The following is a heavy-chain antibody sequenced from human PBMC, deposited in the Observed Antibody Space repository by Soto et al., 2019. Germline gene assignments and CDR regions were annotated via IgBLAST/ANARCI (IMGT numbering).Heavy chain of an antibody. J-gene: IGHJ6*04. CDR3: ARDRGTGTQHNFHYYGMDV. D-gene: IGHD1-1*01. CDR2: VSSSFSYT. V-gene: IGHV3-11*06. CDR1: GFTFSDYY. Sequence: GGSLRLSCAASGFTFSDYYMSWIRQAPGKGLEWVSYVSSSFSYTSYADSVKGRFTISRDNAKKSLYLEMHSLRAEDTAVYYCARDRGTGTQHNFHYYGMDVWGEGTTVTVYS.